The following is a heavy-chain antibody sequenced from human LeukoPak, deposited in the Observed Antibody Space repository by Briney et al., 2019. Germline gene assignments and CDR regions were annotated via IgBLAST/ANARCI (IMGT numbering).Heavy chain of an antibody. CDR2: ISYDGSNK. Sequence: GRSLRLSCAASGFTFSSYGMHWVRQAPGKGLEWVAVISYDGSNKYYADSVEGRFTISRDNSKNTLYLQMNSLRAEDTAVYYCAKEWELPPFDYWGQGTLVTVSS. J-gene: IGHJ4*02. CDR3: AKEWELPPFDY. D-gene: IGHD1-26*01. V-gene: IGHV3-30*18. CDR1: GFTFSSYG.